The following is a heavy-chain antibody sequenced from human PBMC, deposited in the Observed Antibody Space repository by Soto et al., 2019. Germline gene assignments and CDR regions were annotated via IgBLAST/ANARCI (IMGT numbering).Heavy chain of an antibody. CDR2: FDPEDGET. CDR1: GYTLTELS. Sequence: ASVKVSCKVSGYTLTELSMHWVRQAPGKGLEKMGGFDPEDGETIYAQKFQGRVTMTEDTSTDTAYMELSSLRSEDTAVYYCATIPILRYFDSFDPWGQGTLVTVSS. CDR3: ATIPILRYFDSFDP. V-gene: IGHV1-24*01. D-gene: IGHD3-9*01. J-gene: IGHJ5*02.